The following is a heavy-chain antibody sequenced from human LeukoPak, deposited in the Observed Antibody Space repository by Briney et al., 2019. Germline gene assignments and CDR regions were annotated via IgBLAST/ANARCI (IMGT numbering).Heavy chain of an antibody. CDR2: IKQDGSEK. J-gene: IGHJ2*01. D-gene: IGHD5-24*01. CDR3: ARDDGDGYNWDWYFDL. V-gene: IGHV3-7*01. CDR1: GFTLNDFG. Sequence: GGSLRLSCTASGFTLNDFGIRWVRQAPGKGLEWVANIKQDGSEKYYVDSVKGRFTISRDNAKNSLYLQMNSLRAEDTAVYYCARDDGDGYNWDWYFDLWGRGTLVTVSS.